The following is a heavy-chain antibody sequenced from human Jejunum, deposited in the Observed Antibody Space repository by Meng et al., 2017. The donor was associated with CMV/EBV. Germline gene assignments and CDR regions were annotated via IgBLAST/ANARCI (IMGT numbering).Heavy chain of an antibody. V-gene: IGHV4-39*07. CDR2: LCSSGTT. CDR3: ARGWGGYTSYRTGYNFLHP. CDR1: SSP. D-gene: IGHD1-1*01. J-gene: IGHJ5*02. Sequence: SSPWGWIRRSPGKGLEWIGGLCSSGTTYYSPSLKNRVSTSVDPSKNQFSLQMSSVTAAETAVYYCARGWGGYTSYRTGYNFLHPWGRGAQGTVSS.